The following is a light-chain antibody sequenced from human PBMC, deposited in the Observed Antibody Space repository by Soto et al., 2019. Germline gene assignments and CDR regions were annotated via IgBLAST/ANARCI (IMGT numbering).Light chain of an antibody. V-gene: IGKV3-20*01. Sequence: EIVFTQSPGTLSLSPGEGATLSCSASQSINSFLAWYPQRRGQAPRLLIHGASNRETGIPDRFSCSGAGPECTRTISRLEPEDFAVYYCQQYGGSTRTFGQGTQVDIK. CDR3: QQYGGSTRT. CDR1: QSINSF. J-gene: IGKJ1*01. CDR2: GAS.